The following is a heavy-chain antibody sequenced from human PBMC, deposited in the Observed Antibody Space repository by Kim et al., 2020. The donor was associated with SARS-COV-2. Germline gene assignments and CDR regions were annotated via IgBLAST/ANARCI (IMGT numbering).Heavy chain of an antibody. D-gene: IGHD3-9*01. CDR3: ASLYDILTGYYPGDAFDT. Sequence: SETLSLTCTVSGGSISSSSYYWGWIRQPPGKGLEWIGSIYYSGSTYYNPSLKSRVTISVATSKNQFSLKLSSVTAADTAVYYCASLYDILTGYYPGDAFDTWGQWTMVTVSS. CDR2: IYYSGST. V-gene: IGHV4-39*01. CDR1: GGSISSSSYY. J-gene: IGHJ3*02.